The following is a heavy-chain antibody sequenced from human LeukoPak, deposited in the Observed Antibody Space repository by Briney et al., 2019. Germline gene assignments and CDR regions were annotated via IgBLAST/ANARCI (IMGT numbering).Heavy chain of an antibody. J-gene: IGHJ4*02. V-gene: IGHV4-31*03. Sequence: PSETLSLTCTVSGGSISSGGYYWSWIRQHPGKGLEWIGCIYYSGSTYYNPSLKSRFTISVDTSKNQFSLKLSSVTAADTAVYYCARAGYSYGYVFDYWGQGTLVTVSS. CDR3: ARAGYSYGYVFDY. CDR2: IYYSGST. D-gene: IGHD5-18*01. CDR1: GGSISSGGYY.